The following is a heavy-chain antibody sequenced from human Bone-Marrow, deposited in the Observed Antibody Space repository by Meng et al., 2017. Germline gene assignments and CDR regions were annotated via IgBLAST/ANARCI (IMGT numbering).Heavy chain of an antibody. J-gene: IGHJ4*02. CDR1: GYTFTGYY. CDR2: INPNSGGT. CDR3: ARELLYDSSGYYFEYFDY. V-gene: IGHV1-2*06. Sequence: QVQLVQSGAEVKKPGASVKVSCKASGYTFTGYYMHWVRQAPGQGLEWMGRINPNSGGTNYAQKFQGRVTMTRDTSISTAYMELSRLRSDDTAVYYCARELLYDSSGYYFEYFDYWGQGTLVTVSS. D-gene: IGHD3-22*01.